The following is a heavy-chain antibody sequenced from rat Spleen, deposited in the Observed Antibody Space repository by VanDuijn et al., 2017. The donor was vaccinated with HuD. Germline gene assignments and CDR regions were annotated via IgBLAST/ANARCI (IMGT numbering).Heavy chain of an antibody. CDR1: GDSISSNF. Sequence: EVQLQESGPGLVKPSQSLSLTCSVTGDSISSNFWGWIRKFPGNKMEWMGYISYSGSTDYNPSLKSRISITRATSKNQFFLQLNSVNTEDTATYYCARYSGSLQWPFDYWGQGVMVTVSS. CDR3: ARYSGSLQWPFDY. D-gene: IGHD1-1*01. J-gene: IGHJ2*01. V-gene: IGHV3-1*01. CDR2: ISYSGST.